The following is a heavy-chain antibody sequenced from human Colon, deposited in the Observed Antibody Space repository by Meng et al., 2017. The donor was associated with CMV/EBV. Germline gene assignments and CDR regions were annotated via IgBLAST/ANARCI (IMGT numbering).Heavy chain of an antibody. D-gene: IGHD2-8*01. CDR3: TSVQMVFAVGWWFDP. V-gene: IGHV3-30*02. J-gene: IGHJ5*02. Sequence: GGSLRLSCAASGFTLSSYGMHWVRQAPGKGLEWVAFIRYDGTNTYYVDSVKGRFTISRDNSKNTLSLQMNSLRAEDTAVYYCTSVQMVFAVGWWFDPWGQGTLVTVSS. CDR2: IRYDGTNT. CDR1: GFTLSSYG.